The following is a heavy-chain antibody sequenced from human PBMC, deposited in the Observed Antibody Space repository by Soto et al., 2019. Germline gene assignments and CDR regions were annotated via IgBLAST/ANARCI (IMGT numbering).Heavy chain of an antibody. D-gene: IGHD1-1*01. Sequence: QVQLVQSGAEVKKPGASVKVSCKASGYTFTGYYMHWVRQAPGQGREWMGWINPNSGGTNYAQKFQGWVTMTRDTSISTAYMELSRLGSDDTAVYYCARGRTTGTTKAYYYDGMDVWGQGTTVTVSS. CDR2: INPNSGGT. CDR1: GYTFTGYY. V-gene: IGHV1-2*04. CDR3: ARGRTTGTTKAYYYDGMDV. J-gene: IGHJ6*02.